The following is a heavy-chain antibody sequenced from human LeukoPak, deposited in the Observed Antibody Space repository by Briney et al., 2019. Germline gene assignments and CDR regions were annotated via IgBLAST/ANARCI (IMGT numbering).Heavy chain of an antibody. D-gene: IGHD3-10*01. J-gene: IGHJ4*02. CDR3: ARDGAMVRGIIMTD. CDR1: GFTFSSYG. CDR2: ISYDGSNK. V-gene: IGHV3-30*03. Sequence: QPGGSLRLSCAASGFTFSSYGMHWVRQAPGKGLEWVAVISYDGSNKYYADSVKGRFTISRDNSKNTLYLQMNSLRAEDTAVYYCARDGAMVRGIIMTDWGQGTLVTVSS.